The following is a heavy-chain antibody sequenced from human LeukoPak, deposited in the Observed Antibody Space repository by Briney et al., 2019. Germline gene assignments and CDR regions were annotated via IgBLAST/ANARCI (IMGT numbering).Heavy chain of an antibody. J-gene: IGHJ4*02. Sequence: ASVKVSCKASGYTFTSYGISWVRQAPGQGLEWMGWISAYNGNTNYAQKLQGRVTMTTDTSTSTAYMELRSLRSDDTAVYYCARAFAHPDYYDSSGYYLYYFDYWGQETLVTVSS. D-gene: IGHD3-22*01. CDR2: ISAYNGNT. CDR3: ARAFAHPDYYDSSGYYLYYFDY. CDR1: GYTFTSYG. V-gene: IGHV1-18*01.